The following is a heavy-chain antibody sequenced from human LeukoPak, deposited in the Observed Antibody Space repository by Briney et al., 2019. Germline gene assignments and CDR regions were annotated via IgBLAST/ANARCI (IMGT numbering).Heavy chain of an antibody. V-gene: IGHV1-24*01. J-gene: IGHJ6*02. CDR3: ATWWGSDGMDV. D-gene: IGHD2-15*01. Sequence: EASVKVSCKVSGYTLTELSMHGVRQAPGKGLEWMGGFDPEDGETIYAQKFQGRVTMTEDTSTDTAYMELSSLRSEDTAVYYCATWWGSDGMDVWGQGTTVTVSS. CDR2: FDPEDGET. CDR1: GYTLTELS.